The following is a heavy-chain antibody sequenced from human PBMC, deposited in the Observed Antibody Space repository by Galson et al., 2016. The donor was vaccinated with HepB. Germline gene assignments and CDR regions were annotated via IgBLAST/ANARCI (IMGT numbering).Heavy chain of an antibody. V-gene: IGHV1-46*01. D-gene: IGHD3-22*01. CDR1: GNTFTSYY. Sequence: SVKVSCKAAGNTFTSYYMHWVRQAPGQGLEWMGIINPSGGRARYAQKFQGRVNMTRDTSSSTIYMELSGLRSEDTAASYCARVARRDSSGLVWGQGTPVTVSS. CDR2: INPSGGRA. CDR3: ARVARRDSSGLV. J-gene: IGHJ6*02.